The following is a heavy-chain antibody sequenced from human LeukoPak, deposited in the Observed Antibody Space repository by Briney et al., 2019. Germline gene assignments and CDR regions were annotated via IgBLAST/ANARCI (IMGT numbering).Heavy chain of an antibody. J-gene: IGHJ4*02. Sequence: GASVKVSCKASGGTFSSYAISWVRQAPGQGLEWMGGIIPIFGTANYAQKFQGRVTITADESTSTAYMELSSLRSDDTAVYYCARDMGSGWDFGRDYWGQGTLVTVSS. V-gene: IGHV1-69*01. CDR1: GGTFSSYA. CDR2: IIPIFGTA. D-gene: IGHD6-19*01. CDR3: ARDMGSGWDFGRDY.